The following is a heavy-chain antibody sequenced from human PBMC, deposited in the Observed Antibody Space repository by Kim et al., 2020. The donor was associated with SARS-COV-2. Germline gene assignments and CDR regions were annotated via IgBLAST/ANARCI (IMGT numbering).Heavy chain of an antibody. J-gene: IGHJ4*02. D-gene: IGHD1-26*01. CDR3: ARRQYSGSPYYFDY. Sequence: NPSLKSRVTISVDTSKNQFSLKLSSVTAADTAVYYCARRQYSGSPYYFDYWGQGTLVTVSS. V-gene: IGHV4-39*01.